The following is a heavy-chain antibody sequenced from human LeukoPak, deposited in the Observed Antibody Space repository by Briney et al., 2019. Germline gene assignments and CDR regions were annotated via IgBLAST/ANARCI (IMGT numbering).Heavy chain of an antibody. CDR1: GGSISSGDYY. Sequence: SETLSLTCTVSGGSISSGDYYWSWIRQPPGKGLEWIGYIYYSGSTYYNPSLKSRVTISVDTSKNQFSLKRSSGTAADTAVYYCARGLPYCSSTSCHGIDPWGQGTLVTVSS. V-gene: IGHV4-30-4*01. D-gene: IGHD2-2*01. J-gene: IGHJ5*02. CDR3: ARGLPYCSSTSCHGIDP. CDR2: IYYSGST.